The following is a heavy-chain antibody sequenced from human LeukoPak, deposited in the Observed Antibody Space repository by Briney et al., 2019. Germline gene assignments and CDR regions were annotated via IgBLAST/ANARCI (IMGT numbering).Heavy chain of an antibody. CDR2: IKQDGSEK. CDR1: GFTFTKYW. D-gene: IGHD5-12*01. V-gene: IGHV3-7*01. Sequence: GGSLRLSCAASGFTFTKYWMSWVRQAPGKGREWVANIKQDGSEKHYADSLKGRFTISRDNAKNSVYLEVGSLRAEDTAVYYCARGYKDAFDIWGQGTMVTVSS. J-gene: IGHJ3*02. CDR3: ARGYKDAFDI.